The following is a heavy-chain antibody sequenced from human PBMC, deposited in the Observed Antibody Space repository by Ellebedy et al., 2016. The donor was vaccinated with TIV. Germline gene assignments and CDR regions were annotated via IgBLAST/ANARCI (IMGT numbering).Heavy chain of an antibody. CDR1: GFTFSSYS. J-gene: IGHJ6*02. Sequence: GGSLRLXCAASGFTFSSYSMNWVRQAPGKGLEWVSFISSGSGNMYYLDSVKGRFSISRDNARNSLYLQMNSLREEDTAVYYCARDLRSYGSTFGMGVWGQGTTVIVSS. V-gene: IGHV3-48*02. CDR3: ARDLRSYGSTFGMGV. D-gene: IGHD3-16*02. CDR2: ISSGSGNM.